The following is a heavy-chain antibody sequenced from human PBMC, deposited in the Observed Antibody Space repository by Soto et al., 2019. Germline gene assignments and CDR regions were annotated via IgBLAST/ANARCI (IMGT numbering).Heavy chain of an antibody. CDR1: GFTFSSYW. CDR2: IKQDGSEK. D-gene: IGHD6-13*01. V-gene: IGHV3-7*03. J-gene: IGHJ6*02. CDR3: ARVPQQLVHYYYGMDV. Sequence: LRLSCAASGFTFSSYWMSWVRQAPGKGLEWVANIKQDGSEKYYVDSVKGRFTISRDNAKNSLYLQMNSLRAEDTAVYYCARVPQQLVHYYYGMDVWGQGTTVTVS.